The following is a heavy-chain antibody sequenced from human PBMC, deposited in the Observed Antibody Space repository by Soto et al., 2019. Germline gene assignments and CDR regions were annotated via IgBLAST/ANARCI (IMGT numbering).Heavy chain of an antibody. CDR2: ISGYNGDT. V-gene: IGHV1-18*01. CDR3: AREQVLSYVDTAMVDYFDY. CDR1: GYTFNTYI. D-gene: IGHD5-18*01. Sequence: QVQLVQSGAEVKKPGASVKVSCRASGYTFNTYIISWARQAPGQGLEWMGWISGYNGDTHYAQKFQGRVTMTTDTTTSTAYMELRILRPYDAAMYYCAREQVLSYVDTAMVDYFDYWGQGTLVTVAS. J-gene: IGHJ4*02.